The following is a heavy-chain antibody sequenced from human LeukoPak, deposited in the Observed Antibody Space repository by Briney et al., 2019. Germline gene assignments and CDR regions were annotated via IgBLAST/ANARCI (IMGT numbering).Heavy chain of an antibody. J-gene: IGHJ4*02. CDR3: ARDRYCGGDCHYFFDY. CDR1: GGSISSYY. Sequence: PSETLSLTCTVSGGSISSYYWSWIRQPAGQGLEWIGRIYVSGSPNYNYNPSLKSRVTMSVDTSENQLFLRLISVTATDTAVYYCARDRYCGGDCHYFFDYWGQGALVTVSS. CDR2: IYVSGSPNY. V-gene: IGHV4-4*07. D-gene: IGHD2-21*01.